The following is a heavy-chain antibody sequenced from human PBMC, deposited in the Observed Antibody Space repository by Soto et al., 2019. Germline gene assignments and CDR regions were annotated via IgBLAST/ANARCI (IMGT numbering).Heavy chain of an antibody. CDR3: VATTMAYYYGMDV. CDR2: INHSGTT. CDR1: GGSFRDYV. Sequence: SETLSLTCAVYGGSFRDYVLSWIRPTHGKGLEWIGEINHSGTTNYNPSLKSRVTISLDTSKNHFSLNLTSVTAADTAVYYSVATTMAYYYGMDVWGQGTTVTVSS. D-gene: IGHD5-12*01. J-gene: IGHJ6*02. V-gene: IGHV4-34*01.